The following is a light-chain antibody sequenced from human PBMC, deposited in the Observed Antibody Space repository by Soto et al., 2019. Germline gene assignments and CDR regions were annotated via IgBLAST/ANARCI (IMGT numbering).Light chain of an antibody. CDR2: DDN. CDR1: SSNIGGNS. V-gene: IGLV1-51*01. Sequence: QSVLTHPPSVSAAPGQKVTISCSGSSSNIGGNSVSWYQQLPGTAPKLLIYDDNKRPSGIPDRFSGSKSGTSASLIISNLEAEDESDYYCGSYTSTDTPFVFGTGTKVTV. J-gene: IGLJ1*01. CDR3: GSYTSTDTPFV.